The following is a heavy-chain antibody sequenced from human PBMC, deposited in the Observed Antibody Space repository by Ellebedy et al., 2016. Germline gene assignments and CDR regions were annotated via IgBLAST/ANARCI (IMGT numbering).Heavy chain of an antibody. J-gene: IGHJ6*02. CDR3: ARDLMVRGFGNYGMDV. D-gene: IGHD3-10*01. V-gene: IGHV3-74*01. Sequence: GESLKTSXAASGFTFSGYWKHWVRQGPGKGLVWVSRINSDGSSANFADSVKGRFTISRDNAKNTLYLQMDSLRAEDTAVYYCARDLMVRGFGNYGMDVWGQGTAVTVSS. CDR1: GFTFSGYW. CDR2: INSDGSSA.